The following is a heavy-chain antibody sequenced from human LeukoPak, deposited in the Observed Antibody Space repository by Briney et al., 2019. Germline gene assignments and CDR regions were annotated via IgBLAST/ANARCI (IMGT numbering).Heavy chain of an antibody. CDR1: GFTFDDYT. V-gene: IGHV3-43*01. Sequence: PGGSLRLSCAASGFTFDDYTMHWVRQAPGKGLEWVSLISWDGGSTYYADSVKGRFTISRDNSKNSLYLQMNSLRTEDTALYYCAKGPRPDYYYMDVWGKGTTVTVSS. J-gene: IGHJ6*03. CDR2: ISWDGGST. CDR3: AKGPRPDYYYMDV.